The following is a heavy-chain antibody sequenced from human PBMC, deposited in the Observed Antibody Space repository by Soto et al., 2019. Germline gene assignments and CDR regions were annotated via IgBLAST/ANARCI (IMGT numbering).Heavy chain of an antibody. V-gene: IGHV3-74*01. CDR1: GFTFSSYW. CDR3: ARVRGRFLEWLHWYMDV. Sequence: GGSLRLSCAASGFTFSSYWMHWVRQAPGKGLVWVSRINSDGSSTSYADSVKGRFTISRDNAKNTLYLQMNSLRAEDTAVYYCARVRGRFLEWLHWYMDVWGKGTTVTVSS. CDR2: INSDGSST. D-gene: IGHD3-3*01. J-gene: IGHJ6*03.